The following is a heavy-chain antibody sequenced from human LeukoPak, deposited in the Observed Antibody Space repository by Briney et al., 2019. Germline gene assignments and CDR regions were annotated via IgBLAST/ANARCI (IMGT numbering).Heavy chain of an antibody. CDR1: GXSISSSY. V-gene: IGHV4-59*12. CDR3: ARAGSGSGWYLDY. Sequence: PSETLSLTCTVSGXSISSSYGSWIRKPPGKGLEWIGYIYYTGNTNYNPSLKSRVTISVDTSKNQFSLELNSVTAADTAVYYCARAGSGSGWYLDYWGQGTLVTVSS. J-gene: IGHJ4*02. D-gene: IGHD6-19*01. CDR2: IYYTGNT.